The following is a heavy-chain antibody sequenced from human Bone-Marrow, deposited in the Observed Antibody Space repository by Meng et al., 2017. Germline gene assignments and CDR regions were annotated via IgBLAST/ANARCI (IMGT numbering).Heavy chain of an antibody. D-gene: IGHD3-3*01. CDR1: GCSFSSSSYY. J-gene: IGHJ5*02. CDR2: IYYSGST. Sequence: QLQLQESGPGLVKPSETLSLTCTVSGCSFSSSSYYWGWIRQPPGKGLEWIGSIYYSGSTYYNPSLKSRVTISVDTSKNQFSLKLSSVTAADTAVYYCARQGFLEWLLYRGNWFDPWGQGTLVTVSS. V-gene: IGHV4-39*01. CDR3: ARQGFLEWLLYRGNWFDP.